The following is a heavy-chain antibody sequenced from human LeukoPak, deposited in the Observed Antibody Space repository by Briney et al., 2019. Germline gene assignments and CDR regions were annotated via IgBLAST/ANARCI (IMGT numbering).Heavy chain of an antibody. CDR3: AREQEAGYCSGGSCANWFDP. CDR1: GGSISSGSYH. Sequence: SQTLSLTCTVSGGSISSGSYHWSWIRQPAGKGLEWIGRIYTSGSTNYNPSLKSRVTISVDTSKNQFSLKLSSVTAADTAVYYCAREQEAGYCSGGSCANWFDPWGQGTLVTVSS. CDR2: IYTSGST. J-gene: IGHJ5*02. D-gene: IGHD2-15*01. V-gene: IGHV4-61*02.